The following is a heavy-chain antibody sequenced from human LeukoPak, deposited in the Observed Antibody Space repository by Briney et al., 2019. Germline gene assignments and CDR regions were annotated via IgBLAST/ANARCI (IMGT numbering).Heavy chain of an antibody. V-gene: IGHV4-59*01. Sequence: SETLSLTCTVSGGSISSYYWSWLRQPPGKGLEWIGYIYYSGSTNYSPSLKSRVTISVDTSKNQFSLKLSSVTAADTAAYYCARRFSGAYAFDIWGQGTMVTVSS. CDR2: IYYSGST. CDR1: GGSISSYY. CDR3: ARRFSGAYAFDI. J-gene: IGHJ3*02. D-gene: IGHD3-3*01.